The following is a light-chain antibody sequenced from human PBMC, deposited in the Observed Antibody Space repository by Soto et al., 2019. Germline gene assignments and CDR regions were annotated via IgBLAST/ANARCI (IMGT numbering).Light chain of an antibody. CDR2: KAS. V-gene: IGKV1-5*03. CDR1: ESISNW. Sequence: DIQMTQSPSTLSSSVGERVTITCRASESISNWLVWYHQKPGAAPQVLLYKASSRETGGTSRCSGSGSGREVTLITSSLLPHDVSTDYCQQYNGYSPTFGQGTRVEIK. J-gene: IGKJ1*01. CDR3: QQYNGYSPT.